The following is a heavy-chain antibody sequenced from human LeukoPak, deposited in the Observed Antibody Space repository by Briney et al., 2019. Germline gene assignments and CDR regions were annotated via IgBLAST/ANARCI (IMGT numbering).Heavy chain of an antibody. V-gene: IGHV3-30*03. CDR2: ISYDGSNK. Sequence: GSLRLSCAASGFTFSSYGMHWVRQAPGKGLEWVAVISYDGSNKYYADSVKGRFTISRDNSKNTLYLQMNSLRAEDTAVYYCALEAPEMAWGQGTLVTVSS. D-gene: IGHD5-24*01. J-gene: IGHJ4*02. CDR1: GFTFSSYG. CDR3: ALEAPEMA.